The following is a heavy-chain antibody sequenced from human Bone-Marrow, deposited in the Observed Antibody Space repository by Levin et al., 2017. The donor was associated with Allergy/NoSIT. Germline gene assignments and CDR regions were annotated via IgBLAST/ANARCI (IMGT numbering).Heavy chain of an antibody. V-gene: IGHV3-23*01. CDR2: ITGSGADP. D-gene: IGHD5-18*01. CDR3: AKGSAYRYGYFRKFDP. J-gene: IGHJ5*02. CDR1: GFTFGSYA. Sequence: GESLKISCAASGFTFGSYAMAWVRQAPHKGLEWVSAITGSGADPYYADSVKGRFSISRENSKDTLYLQMNSLRVEDTAVYYCAKGSAYRYGYFRKFDPWGQGTLVTVSS.